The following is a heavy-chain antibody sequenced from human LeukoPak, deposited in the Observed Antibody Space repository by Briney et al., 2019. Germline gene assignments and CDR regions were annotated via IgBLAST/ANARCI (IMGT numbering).Heavy chain of an antibody. J-gene: IGHJ4*02. CDR2: IYSGGST. V-gene: IGHV3-53*01. Sequence: GGSLRLSCAAPGFTVSSNYMSWVRQAPGKGLEWVSVIYSGGSTYYADSVKGRFTISRDNSKNMLYLQMNSLTAEDTAIYYCARRLLSGGVTDFFDYWGRGSLVTVAS. CDR3: ARRLLSGGVTDFFDY. CDR1: GFTVSSNY. D-gene: IGHD2-8*02.